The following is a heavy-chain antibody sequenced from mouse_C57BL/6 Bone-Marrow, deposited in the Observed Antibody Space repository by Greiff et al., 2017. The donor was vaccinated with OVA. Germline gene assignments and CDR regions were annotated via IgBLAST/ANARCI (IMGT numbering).Heavy chain of an antibody. J-gene: IGHJ2*01. D-gene: IGHD2-5*01. CDR1: GYTFTDYN. Sequence: VQLQQSGPELVKPGASVKMSCKASGYTFTDYNMHWVKQSHGKSLEWIGYINPNNGGTSYNQKFKGKATLTVNKSSSTAYMELRSLTSEDSAVYYCAVYSNYAYYFDYWGQGTTLTVSS. CDR3: AVYSNYAYYFDY. CDR2: INPNNGGT. V-gene: IGHV1-22*01.